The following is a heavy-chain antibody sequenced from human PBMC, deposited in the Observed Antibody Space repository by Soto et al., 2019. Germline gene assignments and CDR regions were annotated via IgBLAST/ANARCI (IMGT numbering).Heavy chain of an antibody. Sequence: GGSLRLSCTASGFTFGDYAMSWVRQAPGKGLEWVGFIRSQAYGGTTEYGASVKGRFTISRDDSKSIAYLRMNSLKTEDTAVYYCTLLPTGAHDYYYGMDVWGQGATVTVSS. V-gene: IGHV3-49*04. CDR3: TLLPTGAHDYYYGMDV. D-gene: IGHD7-27*01. CDR1: GFTFGDYA. J-gene: IGHJ6*02. CDR2: IRSQAYGGTT.